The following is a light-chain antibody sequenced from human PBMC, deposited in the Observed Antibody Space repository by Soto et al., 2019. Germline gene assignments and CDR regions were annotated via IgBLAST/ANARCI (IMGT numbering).Light chain of an antibody. CDR1: SSDVGKHNF. CDR2: EVN. CDR3: DSYVGGNNIVV. J-gene: IGLJ2*01. V-gene: IGLV2-8*01. Sequence: QSALTQPPSASGSPGQSVTISCTGTSSDVGKHNFVSWYQQHPGKAPKLLIHEVNKRPSGVPDRFAGSKSGNTASLTGSGLQAEDEADYYCDSYVGGNNIVVFGGGTKPTVL.